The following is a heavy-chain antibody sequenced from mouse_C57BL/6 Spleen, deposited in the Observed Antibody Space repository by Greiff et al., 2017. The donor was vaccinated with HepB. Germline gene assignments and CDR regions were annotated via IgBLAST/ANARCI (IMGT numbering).Heavy chain of an antibody. CDR1: GFNIKDDY. V-gene: IGHV14-4*01. CDR3: TSLFITTVVAEAY. J-gene: IGHJ3*01. Sequence: EVQLQQSGAELVRPGASVKLSCTASGFNIKDDYMHWVKQRPEQGLEWIGWIDPENGDTEYASKFQGKATITADTSSNTAYLQLSSLTSEDTAVYYCTSLFITTVVAEAYWGQGTLVTVSA. CDR2: IDPENGDT. D-gene: IGHD1-1*01.